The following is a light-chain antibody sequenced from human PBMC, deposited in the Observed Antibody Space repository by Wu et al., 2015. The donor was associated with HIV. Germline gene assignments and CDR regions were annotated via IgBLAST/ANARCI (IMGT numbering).Light chain of an antibody. CDR3: QQYDDYFYT. CDR2: KAS. J-gene: IGKJ2*01. Sequence: DIQMTQSPSTLSASIGDKVTITCRASQSISRWLAWYTAETQGKAPKLLISKASTLESGVPTRFSGSGSGTEFTLTISSLQPDDFATYYCQQYDDYFYTFGQGYQVGDQT. CDR1: QSISRW. V-gene: IGKV1-5*03.